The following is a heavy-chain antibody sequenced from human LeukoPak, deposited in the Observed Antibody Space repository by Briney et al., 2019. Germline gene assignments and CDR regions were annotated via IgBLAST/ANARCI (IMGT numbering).Heavy chain of an antibody. Sequence: PSETLSLTCTVSGGSISSGGYYWSWIRQHPGKGLEWLGYIYYSGSTYYNPSLKSRVTISVDTSKNQFSLKLSSVTAADTAVYYCARRGIAAADGTYYFDYWGQGTLVTVSS. CDR1: GGSISSGGYY. J-gene: IGHJ4*02. CDR3: ARRGIAAADGTYYFDY. CDR2: IYYSGST. D-gene: IGHD6-13*01. V-gene: IGHV4-31*03.